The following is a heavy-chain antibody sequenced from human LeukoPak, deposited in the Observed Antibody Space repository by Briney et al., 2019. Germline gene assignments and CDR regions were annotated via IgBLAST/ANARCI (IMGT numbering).Heavy chain of an antibody. J-gene: IGHJ4*02. D-gene: IGHD1-26*01. CDR1: GYTFTGYY. Sequence: ASVKVSCKASGYTFTGYYMHWVRQAPGQGLEWMGWINPNSGGTNSAQKFQGRVAMTRDTSISTAYMELSSLRSDDTAVYYCVRDQTAWERTDYWGQGTLVTVSS. CDR2: INPNSGGT. CDR3: VRDQTAWERTDY. V-gene: IGHV1-2*02.